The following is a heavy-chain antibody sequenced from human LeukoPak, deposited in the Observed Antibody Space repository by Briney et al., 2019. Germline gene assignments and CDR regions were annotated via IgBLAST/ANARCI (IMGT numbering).Heavy chain of an antibody. CDR1: GGTFSSYA. D-gene: IGHD3-3*01. Sequence: GASVKVSCKASGGTFSSYAISWVRQAPGQGLEWMGGIIPIFGTANYAQKFQGRVTITADESTSTAYMELSGLRSEDTAVYYCARDSGFLEWQYYFDYWGQGTLVTVSS. CDR3: ARDSGFLEWQYYFDY. V-gene: IGHV1-69*13. CDR2: IIPIFGTA. J-gene: IGHJ4*02.